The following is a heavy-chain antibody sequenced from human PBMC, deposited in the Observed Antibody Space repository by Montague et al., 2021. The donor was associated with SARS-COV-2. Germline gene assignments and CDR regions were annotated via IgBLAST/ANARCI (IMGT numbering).Heavy chain of an antibody. Sequence: SLRLSCAASGFTFSSYDMHWVRQATGKGLECVSITNTAGDTYYPGSVKGRFTISRDNAKNSLYLQMNSLRAGDTAVYYCARGDRTGWQTDYWGQGTLVTVSS. CDR3: ARGDRTGWQTDY. V-gene: IGHV3-13*04. D-gene: IGHD6-19*01. CDR1: GFTFSSYD. CDR2: TNTAGDT. J-gene: IGHJ4*02.